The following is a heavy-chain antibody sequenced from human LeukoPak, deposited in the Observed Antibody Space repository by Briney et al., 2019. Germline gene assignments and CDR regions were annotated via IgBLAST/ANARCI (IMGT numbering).Heavy chain of an antibody. D-gene: IGHD3-9*01. CDR2: IYHSGST. CDR3: ARVTGYTIEDYFDY. CDR1: GGSISSSNW. Sequence: SETLSLTCAVSGGSISSSNWWSWVRPPPGKGLEWIGEIYHSGSTNYNPSLKSRVTISVDKSKNQFSLKLSSVTAADTAVYYCARVTGYTIEDYFDYWGQGTLVTVSS. J-gene: IGHJ4*02. V-gene: IGHV4-4*02.